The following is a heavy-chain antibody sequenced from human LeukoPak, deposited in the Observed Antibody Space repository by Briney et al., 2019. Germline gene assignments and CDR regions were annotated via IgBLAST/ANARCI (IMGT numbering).Heavy chain of an antibody. V-gene: IGHV3-23*01. CDR3: ARGFSGSYYGASDY. J-gene: IGHJ4*02. D-gene: IGHD1-26*01. CDR1: GFTFSSYA. CDR2: ISGSGVST. Sequence: GGSLRLSCAASGFTFSSYAMSWVRQAPGKGLEWVSAISGSGVSTYYADSVKGRFTISRDNSKNTLYLHINSLRTEDTAVYYCARGFSGSYYGASDYWGQGTLVTVSS.